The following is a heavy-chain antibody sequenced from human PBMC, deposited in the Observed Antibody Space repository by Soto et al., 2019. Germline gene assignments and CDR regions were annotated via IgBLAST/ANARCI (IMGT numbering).Heavy chain of an antibody. CDR2: ITWSSDSM. CDR1: GFTFYNHG. Sequence: EVQLVESGGGLVQPGRSLRLSCVASGFTFYNHGMHWVWQAPGRGLEWVSGITWSSDSMGYADSVKGRFTISRDNAKNSLYLQMNSLRPEDTALYYCAKEDSGFSGYMDVWGKGTTVTVSS. D-gene: IGHD3-10*01. J-gene: IGHJ6*03. CDR3: AKEDSGFSGYMDV. V-gene: IGHV3-9*01.